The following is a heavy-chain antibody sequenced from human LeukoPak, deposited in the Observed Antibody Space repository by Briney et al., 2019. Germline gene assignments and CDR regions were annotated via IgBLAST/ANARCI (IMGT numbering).Heavy chain of an antibody. CDR1: GGTVSSYY. V-gene: IGHV4-59*02. CDR2: VHYTGIT. D-gene: IGHD2-8*02. Sequence: PSGTLSLTCSVSGGTVSSYYWTWIRHPPGQALGWIGSVHYTGITNYNPSLTSRIAISIDTSKTQFSLNVSSLTTAETALYYCARERRYCTGTTCLPLGSLDLWSQGTTVIVSS. J-gene: IGHJ3*01. CDR3: ARERRYCTGTTCLPLGSLDL.